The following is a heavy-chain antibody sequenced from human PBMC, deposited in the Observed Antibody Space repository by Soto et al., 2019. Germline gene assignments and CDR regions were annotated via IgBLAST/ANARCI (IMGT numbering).Heavy chain of an antibody. Sequence: QEQLVQSGAEVKKPGSSLKVSCKATGGTFNNYGISWVRQAPGQGLEWMGGTIPMFGTTEYAQKFQGRVTITADKSTRTVYMELTSLKFEDTAVYFCARGAITVFGVVVGSMGVWGQGTKVTVSS. D-gene: IGHD3-3*01. J-gene: IGHJ6*02. CDR1: GGTFNNYG. CDR2: TIPMFGTT. CDR3: ARGAITVFGVVVGSMGV. V-gene: IGHV1-69*06.